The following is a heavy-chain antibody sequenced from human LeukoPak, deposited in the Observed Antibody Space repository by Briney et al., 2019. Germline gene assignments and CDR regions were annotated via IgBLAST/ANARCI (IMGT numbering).Heavy chain of an antibody. D-gene: IGHD3-10*01. CDR1: GFTFSSYA. V-gene: IGHV3-30*04. CDR3: ARDEIYGSGSGNWFDP. J-gene: IGHJ5*02. Sequence: GGSLRLSCAASGFTFSSYAMHWVRQAPGKGLEWVAVISYEGSNKYYADSVKGRFTICRDNSMNTLYLQMNSLRAEDTAVYYCARDEIYGSGSGNWFDPWGQGTLVTVSS. CDR2: ISYEGSNK.